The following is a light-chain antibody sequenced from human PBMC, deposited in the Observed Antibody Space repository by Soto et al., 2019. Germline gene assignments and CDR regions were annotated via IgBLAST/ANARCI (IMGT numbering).Light chain of an antibody. CDR2: AAS. V-gene: IGKV1-39*01. CDR3: QQSNSTPPT. CDR1: QSISSY. J-gene: IGKJ1*01. Sequence: DIHMTQSPASLSASVGDRVTITCRASQSISSYLNWYQQKPGKAPKLLIYAASSLQSGVPSRFSGSGSGTDFTLTISSLQPEDFAAYYCQQSNSTPPTFGQGTKVDI.